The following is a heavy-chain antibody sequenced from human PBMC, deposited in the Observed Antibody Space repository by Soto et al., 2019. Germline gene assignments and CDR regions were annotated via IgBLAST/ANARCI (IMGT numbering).Heavy chain of an antibody. CDR1: GGSISSGDYY. J-gene: IGHJ6*02. Sequence: QVQLQESGSGLVKPSQTLSLTCTVSGGSISSGDYYWSWIRQPPGKGLEWIGYIYYSGSTYYNPSLKSRVTISVDTSKNQFSLKLSSVTAADTAVYYCARWGYCSSTSCYTKDFYYYGMDVWGQGTTVTVSS. CDR3: ARWGYCSSTSCYTKDFYYYGMDV. CDR2: IYYSGST. D-gene: IGHD2-2*02. V-gene: IGHV4-30-4*01.